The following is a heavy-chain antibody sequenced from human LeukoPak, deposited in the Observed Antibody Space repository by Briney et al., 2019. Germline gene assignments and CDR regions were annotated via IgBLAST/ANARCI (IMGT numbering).Heavy chain of an antibody. Sequence: GGSLRLSCAASGFTVSSNYMSWVRQAPGKGLEWVSVIYSGGSTYYADSVKGRFTISRDNSKNTLYLQMNSLRAEDTAVYYCARIPYSSSWRGPQYYFDYWGQGTLVTVSS. D-gene: IGHD6-13*01. CDR1: GFTVSSNY. CDR3: ARIPYSSSWRGPQYYFDY. V-gene: IGHV3-66*01. J-gene: IGHJ4*02. CDR2: IYSGGST.